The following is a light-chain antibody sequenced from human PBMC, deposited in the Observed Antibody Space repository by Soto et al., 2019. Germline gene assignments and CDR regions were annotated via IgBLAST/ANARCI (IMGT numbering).Light chain of an antibody. V-gene: IGKV1-5*01. CDR2: DAS. Sequence: DIQMTQSPSTLSASVGDRVTITCRASQGLNNDLAWYQQKPGEAPNLLIYDASTLERGVPSRFSGTGSGTEFTLTISSLQPDDFASYYCQQYHTSSITFGQGTRLEIK. J-gene: IGKJ5*01. CDR1: QGLNND. CDR3: QQYHTSSIT.